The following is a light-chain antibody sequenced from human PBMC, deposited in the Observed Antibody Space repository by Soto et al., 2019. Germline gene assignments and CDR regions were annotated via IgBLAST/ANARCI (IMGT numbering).Light chain of an antibody. Sequence: EVVMTQSPATLSVSPGERVTLSCRASESVHSNLAWYQQKPGQGPSLLIYYASTMATGVPARFTGSGSGTEFTLTISSLQSEDFGIYHCQHYSNWPPTFGPGTKVEIK. CDR3: QHYSNWPPT. V-gene: IGKV3-15*01. CDR1: ESVHSN. J-gene: IGKJ3*01. CDR2: YAS.